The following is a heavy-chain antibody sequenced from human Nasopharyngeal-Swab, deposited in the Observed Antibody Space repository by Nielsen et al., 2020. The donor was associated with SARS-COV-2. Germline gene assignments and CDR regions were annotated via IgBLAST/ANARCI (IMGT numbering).Heavy chain of an antibody. CDR2: INAGKGNT. CDR1: GYTLSNYA. J-gene: IGHJ4*02. V-gene: IGHV1-3*01. CDR3: ARVPAVAASRIDY. Sequence: ASVKVSCKASGYTLSNYAMYWVRQAPGQRPEFMGWINAGKGNTIYSQRFQGRVRISRDTFANTVYMELNRLRSEDTAVYYCARVPAVAASRIDYWGQGTLVTVSS. D-gene: IGHD6-19*01.